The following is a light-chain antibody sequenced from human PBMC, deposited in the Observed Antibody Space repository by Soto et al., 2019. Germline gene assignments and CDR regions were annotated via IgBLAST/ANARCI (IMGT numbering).Light chain of an antibody. Sequence: EIVMTQSPATLSVSPGERVTLSCRASQSVSSNLAWYQQIPGQAPRLLIYGASTRATGIPARFSGSGSGTEFTLTISSLQTEDFAVYYWQQYNNWPRTFGQGTKVXI. CDR2: GAS. CDR1: QSVSSN. CDR3: QQYNNWPRT. V-gene: IGKV3-15*01. J-gene: IGKJ1*01.